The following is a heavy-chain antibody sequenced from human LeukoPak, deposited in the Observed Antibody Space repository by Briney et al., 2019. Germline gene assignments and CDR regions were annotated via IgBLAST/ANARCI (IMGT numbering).Heavy chain of an antibody. V-gene: IGHV4-39*02. CDR3: ARSSGTGTFSY. CDR1: GDSISRSTYC. J-gene: IGHJ4*02. D-gene: IGHD6-25*01. CDR2: VYYGRSP. Sequence: SETLSLTCTVSGDSISRSTYCWAWIRQPPGKGLEWIGSVYYGRSPYFNPSLESRATISVDTSKNHFSLKMSSVTTADTAVYYCARSSGTGTFSYWGQGTLVTVSS.